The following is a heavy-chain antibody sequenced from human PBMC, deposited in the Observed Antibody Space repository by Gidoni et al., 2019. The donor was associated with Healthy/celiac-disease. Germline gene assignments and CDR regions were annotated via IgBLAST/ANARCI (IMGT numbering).Heavy chain of an antibody. CDR3: ARRSLTGDGDWFDP. V-gene: IGHV5-51*01. D-gene: IGHD3-9*01. CDR1: GYRFPSYW. CDR2: IDPGDSDT. J-gene: IGHJ5*02. Sequence: EVQLVQSGAEVKKPGESLKISCKGSGYRFPSYWIGWVRQMPGKGLEWMGIIDPGDSDTRYSPSLQGQVTISADKSISTAYMQWSSLKAEDTARYYCARRSLTGDGDWFDPWGQGTLVTVSS.